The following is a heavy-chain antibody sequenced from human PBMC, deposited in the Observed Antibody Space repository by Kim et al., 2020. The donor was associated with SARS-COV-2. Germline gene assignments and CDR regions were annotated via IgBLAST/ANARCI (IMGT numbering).Heavy chain of an antibody. Sequence: ASVKVSCKASGYTFTSYGISWVRQAPGQGLEWMGWISAYNGNTNYAQKLQGRVTMTTDTSTSTAYMELRSLRSDDTAVYYCARSEILTGYFPFVYYYGMDVWGQGTTVTVSS. CDR1: GYTFTSYG. CDR2: ISAYNGNT. J-gene: IGHJ6*02. D-gene: IGHD3-9*01. CDR3: ARSEILTGYFPFVYYYGMDV. V-gene: IGHV1-18*01.